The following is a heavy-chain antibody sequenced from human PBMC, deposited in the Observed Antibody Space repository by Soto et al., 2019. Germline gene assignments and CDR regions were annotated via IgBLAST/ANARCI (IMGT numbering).Heavy chain of an antibody. V-gene: IGHV3-74*01. D-gene: IGHD3-10*01. J-gene: IGHJ6*04. CDR1: GFTLSGLS. CDR3: ARGWFGPDV. Sequence: VQLVESGGGLVQPGGSLRLSCAASGFTLSGLSMHWVRQAPGKGLVWVSGIDNAGTDSTYADSVKGRFTSSRDNAKNMLYLQMNSLRVEDTAVYYCARGWFGPDVWGKGTTVTVSS. CDR2: IDNAGTDS.